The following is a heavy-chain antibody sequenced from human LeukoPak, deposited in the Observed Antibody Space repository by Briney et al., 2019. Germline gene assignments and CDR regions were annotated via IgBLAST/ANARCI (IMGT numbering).Heavy chain of an antibody. CDR1: GYTFTGYY. Sequence: ASVKVSCKASGYTFTGYYMHWVRQGPGQGLEWMGWINPNSGGTNYAQKFQGRVTMTRDTSISTAYMELSRLRSDDTAVYYCARDRAVRGVIDYWGQGTLVTVSS. CDR3: ARDRAVRGVIDY. V-gene: IGHV1-2*02. CDR2: INPNSGGT. J-gene: IGHJ4*02. D-gene: IGHD3-10*01.